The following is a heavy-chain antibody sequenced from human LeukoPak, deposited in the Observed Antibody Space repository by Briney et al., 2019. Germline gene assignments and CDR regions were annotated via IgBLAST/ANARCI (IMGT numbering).Heavy chain of an antibody. J-gene: IGHJ6*04. CDR2: ISSSSSYI. CDR1: GFTFSSYS. CDR3: ARYDFWSGAMDV. V-gene: IGHV3-21*01. Sequence: GGSLRLSCAASGFTFSSYSMNWVRQAPGKGLEWVSSISSSSSYIHYADSVKGRFTISRDNAKNSLYLQMNSLRVEDTAVYYCARYDFWSGAMDVWGKGTTVTVSS. D-gene: IGHD3-3*01.